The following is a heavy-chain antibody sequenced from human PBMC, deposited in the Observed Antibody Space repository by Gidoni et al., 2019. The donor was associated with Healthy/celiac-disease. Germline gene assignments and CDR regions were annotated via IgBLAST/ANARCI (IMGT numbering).Heavy chain of an antibody. CDR1: GFTFRSYG. V-gene: IGHV3-30*18. CDR3: AKEASGGWGNYFDY. D-gene: IGHD2-15*01. Sequence: QVQLVESGGGVVQPGRSLRLSCAASGFTFRSYGMHWVRQAPGKGLEWVAVISYDGSNKYYADSVKGRFTISRDNSKNTLYLQMNSLRAEDTAVYYCAKEASGGWGNYFDYWGQGTLVTVSS. CDR2: ISYDGSNK. J-gene: IGHJ4*02.